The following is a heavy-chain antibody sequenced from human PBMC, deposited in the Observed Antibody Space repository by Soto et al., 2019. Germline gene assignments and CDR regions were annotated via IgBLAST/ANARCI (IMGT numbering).Heavy chain of an antibody. J-gene: IGHJ3*02. Sequence: EVQLLESGGGLVQPGGSLTLSCAASGFTFGNYAMAWVRQAPGEGLEWGSVIAAERGGIQYADSVKGRFTISRDNSKNALYLQMNSLRAEDTAIYYCAKYIYCTTPSCFRGFDIWGQGTMVIVSS. D-gene: IGHD2-2*01. CDR1: GFTFGNYA. CDR2: IAAERGGI. V-gene: IGHV3-23*01. CDR3: AKYIYCTTPSCFRGFDI.